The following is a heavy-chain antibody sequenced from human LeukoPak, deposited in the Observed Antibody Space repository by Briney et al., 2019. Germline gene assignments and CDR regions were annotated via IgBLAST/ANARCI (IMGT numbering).Heavy chain of an antibody. CDR3: AKEPTSRGSGRGYFDL. CDR1: GFSFSIWS. J-gene: IGHJ2*01. Sequence: GGSLRLSCAASGFSFSIWSVNWVRQAPGKGLEWVSAISPSGGSTYYPDSVKGRFTISRDNSKNTLYLQVNSLRAEDTAVYFCAKEPTSRGSGRGYFDLWGRGTLVTVPS. V-gene: IGHV3-23*01. CDR2: ISPSGGST. D-gene: IGHD6-19*01.